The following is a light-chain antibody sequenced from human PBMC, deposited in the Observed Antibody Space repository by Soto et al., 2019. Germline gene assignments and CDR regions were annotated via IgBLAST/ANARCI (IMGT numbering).Light chain of an antibody. CDR1: QSVSSY. Sequence: EIVLTQSPATLSLSPGERATLSCRASQSVSSYLAWYQQKAGQAPRLLIYDASNRATGIPARLSGSGSGTDFTLTISRLKPEDFAVYYCQQRSSWPRTFGLGTKVEI. V-gene: IGKV3-11*01. J-gene: IGKJ1*01. CDR3: QQRSSWPRT. CDR2: DAS.